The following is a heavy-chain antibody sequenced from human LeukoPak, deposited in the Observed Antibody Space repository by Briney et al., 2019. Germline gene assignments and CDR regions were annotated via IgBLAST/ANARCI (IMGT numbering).Heavy chain of an antibody. CDR3: ARRAGAYSHPYDY. CDR1: GFTFSDYS. CDR2: ISGSGGST. Sequence: PGGSLRLSCAASGFTFSDYSMNWVRQATGKGLEWVSAISGSGGSTYYADSVKGRFTISRDNSKNTLYLQMNSLRAEDTAVYYCARRAGAYSHPYDYWGQGTLVTVSS. J-gene: IGHJ4*02. D-gene: IGHD4/OR15-4a*01. V-gene: IGHV3-23*01.